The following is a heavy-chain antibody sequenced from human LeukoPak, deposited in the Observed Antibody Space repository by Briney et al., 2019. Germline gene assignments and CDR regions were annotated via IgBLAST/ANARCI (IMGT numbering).Heavy chain of an antibody. CDR2: LSGSGGST. J-gene: IGHJ3*02. D-gene: IGHD3-3*01. V-gene: IGHV3-23*01. CDR3: AKEGGGESSKEGITIFGVVVSAFDI. Sequence: GGSLRLSCAASGFTFSSYAMTWVRQAPGKGLEWVSTLSGSGGSTHYADSVKGRFTISRDNSKNTLYLQMNSLRAEDTAVYYCAKEGGGESSKEGITIFGVVVSAFDIWGQGTMVTVSS. CDR1: GFTFSSYA.